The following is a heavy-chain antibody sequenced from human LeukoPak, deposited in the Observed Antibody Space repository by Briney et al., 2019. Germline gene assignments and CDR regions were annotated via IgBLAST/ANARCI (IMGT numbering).Heavy chain of an antibody. Sequence: ASVKVSCKASGYTFTSYGISWVRQAPGQGLEWMGWISAYNGNTNYAQKLQGRVTMTTDTSTSTAYMELRSLRSDDTAVYYCARYYCTNGVCYTVGAFDYWGQGTLVTVSS. J-gene: IGHJ4*02. V-gene: IGHV1-18*01. CDR3: ARYYCTNGVCYTVGAFDY. D-gene: IGHD2-8*01. CDR2: ISAYNGNT. CDR1: GYTFTSYG.